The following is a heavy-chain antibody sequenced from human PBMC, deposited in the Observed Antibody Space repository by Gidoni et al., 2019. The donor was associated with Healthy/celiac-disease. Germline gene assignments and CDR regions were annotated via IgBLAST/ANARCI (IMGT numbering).Heavy chain of an antibody. V-gene: IGHV1-2*04. CDR3: ARLYGDYHYYFDY. Sequence: QVQLVQSGAEVKKPGASVKVSCKASGYTFTGYYMHWVRQAPGQGLEWMGWINPNSGGTNYAQKFQGWVTMIRDTSISTAYMELSRLRSDDTAVYYCARLYGDYHYYFDYWGQGTLVTVSS. CDR1: GYTFTGYY. D-gene: IGHD4-17*01. CDR2: INPNSGGT. J-gene: IGHJ4*02.